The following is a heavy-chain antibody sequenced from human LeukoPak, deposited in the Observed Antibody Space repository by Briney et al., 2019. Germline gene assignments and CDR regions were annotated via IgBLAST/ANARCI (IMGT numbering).Heavy chain of an antibody. V-gene: IGHV1-18*01. D-gene: IGHD6-19*01. CDR1: GYTFTSYG. Sequence: ASVKVSCKASGYTFTSYGISWVRQAPGQGLEWMGWISAYNGNTNYAQKLQGRVTMTTDTSTSTAYMELRSLRSDDTAVYYCAREAAVAGTFLKSSPYCGMDVWGQGTTVTVSS. CDR3: AREAAVAGTFLKSSPYCGMDV. J-gene: IGHJ6*02. CDR2: ISAYNGNT.